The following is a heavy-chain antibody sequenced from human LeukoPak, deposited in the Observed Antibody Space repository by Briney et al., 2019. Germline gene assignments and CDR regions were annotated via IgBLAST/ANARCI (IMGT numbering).Heavy chain of an antibody. V-gene: IGHV1-46*01. Sequence: ASVKVSCKASGYTFTDYAVHWVRQAPGQGLEWLGIFCPNSAYTIYAQTFQGRVTMTGDASTDSAYMELSSLRSEDTAIYFCAREALSEVFGLDVWGQGTTVTVSS. CDR2: FCPNSAYT. CDR3: AREALSEVFGLDV. CDR1: GYTFTDYA. J-gene: IGHJ6*02.